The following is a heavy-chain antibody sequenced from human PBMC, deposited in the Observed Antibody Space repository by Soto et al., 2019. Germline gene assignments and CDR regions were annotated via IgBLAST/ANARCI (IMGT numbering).Heavy chain of an antibody. CDR1: GFTFSSYA. Sequence: EVQLVESGGGLVQPGGSLRLSCAASGFTFSSYAMHWVRQAPGKGLEYVSAISSNGGSTYYANSVKGRFTISRDNSKNTLYLQMGSLRAEDMAVYYCARTLYSSYGMDVWGQGTTVTVSS. J-gene: IGHJ6*02. CDR2: ISSNGGST. V-gene: IGHV3-64*01. CDR3: ARTLYSSYGMDV. D-gene: IGHD6-19*01.